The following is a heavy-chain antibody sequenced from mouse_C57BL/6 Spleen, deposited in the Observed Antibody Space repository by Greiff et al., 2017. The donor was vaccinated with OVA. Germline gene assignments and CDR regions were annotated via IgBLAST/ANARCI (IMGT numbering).Heavy chain of an antibody. Sequence: EVHLVESGPGLVKPSQSLSLTCSVTGYSITSGYYWNWIRQFPGNKLEWMGYISYDGSNNYNPSLKNRISITRDTSKNQFFLKLNSVTTEDTATYYCANGDYYGSGYFDVWGTGTTVTVSS. J-gene: IGHJ1*03. CDR1: GYSITSGYY. CDR2: ISYDGSN. D-gene: IGHD1-1*01. CDR3: ANGDYYGSGYFDV. V-gene: IGHV3-6*01.